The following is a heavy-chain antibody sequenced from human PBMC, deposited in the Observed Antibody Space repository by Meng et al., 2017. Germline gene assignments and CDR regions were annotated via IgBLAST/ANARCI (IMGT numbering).Heavy chain of an antibody. CDR3: ARLQRIYYFDY. Sequence: QVQLVQSGAEVKKPGAPVKVSCKASGYTFTSYYMHWVRQAPGQGLEWMGIINPSGGSTSYAQKFQGRVTMTRDTSTSTVYMELSSLRSEDTAVYYCARLQRIYYFDYWGQGTLVTVSS. D-gene: IGHD2-15*01. CDR1: GYTFTSYY. J-gene: IGHJ4*02. V-gene: IGHV1-46*01. CDR2: INPSGGST.